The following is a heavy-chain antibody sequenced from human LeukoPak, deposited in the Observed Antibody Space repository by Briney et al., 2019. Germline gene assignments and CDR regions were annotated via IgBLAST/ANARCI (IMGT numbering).Heavy chain of an antibody. V-gene: IGHV3-48*02. CDR1: GFTFSSYS. Sequence: GGSPRLSCAASGFTFSSYSMNWVRQAPGKGLEWVSYISSSSSTIYYADAVKGRFTISRDNAKNSLYLQMSSLRDEDTAVYYCARESGGSFDYWGQGTLVTVSS. D-gene: IGHD4-23*01. CDR3: ARESGGSFDY. CDR2: ISSSSSTI. J-gene: IGHJ4*02.